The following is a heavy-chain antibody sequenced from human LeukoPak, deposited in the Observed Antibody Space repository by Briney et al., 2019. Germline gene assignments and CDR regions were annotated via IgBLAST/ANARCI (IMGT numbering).Heavy chain of an antibody. CDR1: GGSFSGYY. CDR3: ARGPDDIVVVPLDY. D-gene: IGHD2-2*01. CDR2: INESGNT. Sequence: SETLSLTCAVYGGSFSGYYWSWIRQPPGKGLEWIGEINESGNTNYNPSPKSRVTISVDTSKSQFSLKLSSVTAADTAVYYCARGPDDIVVVPLDYWGQGTLVTVSS. V-gene: IGHV4-34*01. J-gene: IGHJ4*02.